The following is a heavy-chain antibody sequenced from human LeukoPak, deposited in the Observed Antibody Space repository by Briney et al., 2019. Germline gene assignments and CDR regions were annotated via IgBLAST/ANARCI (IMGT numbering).Heavy chain of an antibody. Sequence: SGTLSLTCAVSGGSISSSNWWSWVRQPPGKGLEWIGEIYHSGSTNYNPSLKSRVTISVDTSKNQFSLKLSSVTAADTAVYYCARDRPRYYYDSSGYQDDAFDIWGQGTMVTVSS. CDR3: ARDRPRYYYDSSGYQDDAFDI. CDR2: IYHSGST. J-gene: IGHJ3*02. D-gene: IGHD3-22*01. V-gene: IGHV4-4*02. CDR1: GGSISSSNW.